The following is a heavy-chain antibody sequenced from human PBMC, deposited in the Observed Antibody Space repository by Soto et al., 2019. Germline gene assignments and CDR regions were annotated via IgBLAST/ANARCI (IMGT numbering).Heavy chain of an antibody. V-gene: IGHV1-69*13. J-gene: IGHJ4*02. Sequence: GASVKVSCKASGGTFSSYAISWVRQAPGQGLEWMGGIIPIFGTANYAQKFQGRVTITADESTSTAYMELSSLRSEDTAAYYCARDLGGWPDYWGQGTLVTVSS. D-gene: IGHD2-15*01. CDR1: GGTFSSYA. CDR2: IIPIFGTA. CDR3: ARDLGGWPDY.